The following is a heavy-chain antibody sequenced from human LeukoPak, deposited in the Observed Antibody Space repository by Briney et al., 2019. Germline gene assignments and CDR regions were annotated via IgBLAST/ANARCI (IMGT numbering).Heavy chain of an antibody. CDR1: GYIFTSYG. Sequence: ASVKVSCKASGYIFTSYGISWVRQAPGQGLEWMGWISAYNGNTNYAQKLQGRVTMTTDTSTSTAYMELRSLRSDDTAVYYCARGRYYDSSGYFGPFDLWGRGTLVTVSS. CDR2: ISAYNGNT. D-gene: IGHD3-22*01. J-gene: IGHJ2*01. CDR3: ARGRYYDSSGYFGPFDL. V-gene: IGHV1-18*01.